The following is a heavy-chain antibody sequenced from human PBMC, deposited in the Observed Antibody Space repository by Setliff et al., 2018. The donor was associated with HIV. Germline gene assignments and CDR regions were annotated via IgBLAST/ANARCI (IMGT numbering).Heavy chain of an antibody. D-gene: IGHD3-3*01. CDR3: ARGRVLEWLLNH. Sequence: GGSLRLSCAASGFTFSSYAMSWVRQAPGKGLEWVSAISGSGGSTYYADSVKGRFTISRDNSKNTLFLQMNSLRVDDTAVYYCARGRVLEWLLNHWGQGTRVTVSS. J-gene: IGHJ1*01. CDR2: ISGSGGST. CDR1: GFTFSSYA. V-gene: IGHV3-23*01.